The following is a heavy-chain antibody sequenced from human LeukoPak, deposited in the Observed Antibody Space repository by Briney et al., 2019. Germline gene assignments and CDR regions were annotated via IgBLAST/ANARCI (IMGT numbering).Heavy chain of an antibody. Sequence: SETLSLTCTVSGGSIGSDYWTWIRQPPGKGLEYIGYIYYTGGTNYNPSLKSRVTISVDTSKNQFSLKLSSVTAADTAVYYCARSGYGSGRGRRFLDYWGQGTLVTVSS. D-gene: IGHD3-10*01. V-gene: IGHV4-59*12. CDR3: ARSGYGSGRGRRFLDY. J-gene: IGHJ4*02. CDR1: GGSIGSDY. CDR2: IYYTGGT.